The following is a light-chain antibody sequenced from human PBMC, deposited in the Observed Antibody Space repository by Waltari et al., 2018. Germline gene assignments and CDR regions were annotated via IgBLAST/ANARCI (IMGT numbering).Light chain of an antibody. V-gene: IGKV3-20*01. CDR1: QSVSSSY. J-gene: IGKJ2*01. CDR3: QQYGSSPMYT. CDR2: GAS. Sequence: EIVLTQSPGTLSLSPGERATLPCRASQSVSSSYLAWYQQKPGQGPRLLIYGASSRATGIPDRFSGSGSGTDFTLTISRLEPEDFAVYYCQQYGSSPMYTFGQGTKLEIK.